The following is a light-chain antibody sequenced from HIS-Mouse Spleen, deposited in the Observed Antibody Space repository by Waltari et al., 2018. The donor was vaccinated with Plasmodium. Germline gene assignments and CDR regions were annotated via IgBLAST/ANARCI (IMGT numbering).Light chain of an antibody. CDR3: QQYDNLPPLFT. V-gene: IGKV1-33*01. CDR2: AAS. Sequence: DIQMTQSPSSLSASVGDRVTITCRSSQSISNYLNWYQQKPGKAPKFLIYAASTLQSGVPSRFSGSGSGTDFTLTISSLQPEDIATYYCQQYDNLPPLFTFGPGTKVDIK. CDR1: QSISNY. J-gene: IGKJ3*01.